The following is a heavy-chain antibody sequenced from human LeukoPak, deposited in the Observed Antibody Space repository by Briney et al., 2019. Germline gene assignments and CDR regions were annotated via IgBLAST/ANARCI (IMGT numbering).Heavy chain of an antibody. CDR2: IKQDGSEK. CDR3: VRALGSSSADY. CDR1: GFTFTHSW. J-gene: IGHJ4*02. Sequence: GGSLRLSCAASGFTFTHSWMSWVRQAPGKGLEWVANIKQDGSEKNYVDSVEGRFTISRDNAKNSVSLQMNSLRGEDTAVYYCVRALGSSSADYWGQGTLVTVSS. V-gene: IGHV3-7*01. D-gene: IGHD6-6*01.